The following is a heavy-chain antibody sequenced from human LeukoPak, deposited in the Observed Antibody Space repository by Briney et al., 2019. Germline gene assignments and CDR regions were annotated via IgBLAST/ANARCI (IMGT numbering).Heavy chain of an antibody. CDR1: GGSISGSY. J-gene: IGHJ2*01. V-gene: IGHV4-59*08. CDR2: IYYSGST. Sequence: SETLSLTCSVSGGSISGSYWSWIRQPPGKGLEWIGYIYYSGSTNYNPFLKSRVTLSVDTSKNQFSLKLSSVTAADTAVYYCARLGEAATSTPSYWYFDLWGRGTLVTVSS. CDR3: ARLGEAATSTPSYWYFDL. D-gene: IGHD6-13*01.